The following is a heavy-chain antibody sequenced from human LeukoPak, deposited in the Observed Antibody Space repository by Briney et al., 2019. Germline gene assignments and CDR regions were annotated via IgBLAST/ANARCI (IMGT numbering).Heavy chain of an antibody. V-gene: IGHV4-59*08. CDR2: IYYSGST. CDR1: GGSISSYY. CDR3: ARSRSYPYYFDY. Sequence: SSETLSLTCRVSGGSISSYYWSWIRQPPGKGLEWIGYIYYSGSTNYNPSLKSRVTISVDTSKNQFSLKLSSVTAADTAVYYCARSRSYPYYFDYWGQGTLVTVSS. J-gene: IGHJ4*02. D-gene: IGHD1-26*01.